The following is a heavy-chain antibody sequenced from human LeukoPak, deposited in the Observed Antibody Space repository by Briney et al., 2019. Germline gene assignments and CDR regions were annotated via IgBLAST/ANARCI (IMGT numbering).Heavy chain of an antibody. CDR1: GVSIFSYY. V-gene: IGHV4-59*08. D-gene: IGHD3-9*01. CDR2: VHYSGST. Sequence: SSETLSITCSVSGVSIFSYYWNWIRQPPGKGLEWIGYVHYSGSTNYNPSLKSRVTISVDTSKSQFSLKLSSATAADTAVYFFETGGWIRYFDYWGQGTLLTVSS. J-gene: IGHJ4*02. CDR3: ETGGWIRYFDY.